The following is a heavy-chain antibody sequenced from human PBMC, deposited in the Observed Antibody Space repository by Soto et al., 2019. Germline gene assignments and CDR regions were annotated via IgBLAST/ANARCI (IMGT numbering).Heavy chain of an antibody. CDR3: AGINWDRAFDI. J-gene: IGHJ3*02. Sequence: SVKVSCKASGGTFSSYAISWVRQAPGQGLEWMGWIIPINGKANYAQKFQGRVTITADKSTSTAYMELRSLRSDDTAVYYCAGINWDRAFDIWGQGTMVTVSS. V-gene: IGHV1-69*10. CDR2: IIPINGKA. CDR1: GGTFSSYA. D-gene: IGHD1-26*01.